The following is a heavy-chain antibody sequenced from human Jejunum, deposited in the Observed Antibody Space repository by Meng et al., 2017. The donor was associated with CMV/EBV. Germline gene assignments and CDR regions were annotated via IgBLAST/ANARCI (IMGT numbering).Heavy chain of an antibody. CDR1: FPPSC. CDR3: ARDRLHCGGGICYVPFDY. V-gene: IGHV5-51*01. Sequence: FPPSCVAWVRPMPAKGLEWMGIIYPDNSDTRYHPSFQGQVTVSADKSISTAYLQMNSLRAEDTAVYYCARDRLHCGGGICYVPFDYWGQGTLVTVSS. CDR2: IYPDNSDT. D-gene: IGHD2-15*01. J-gene: IGHJ4*02.